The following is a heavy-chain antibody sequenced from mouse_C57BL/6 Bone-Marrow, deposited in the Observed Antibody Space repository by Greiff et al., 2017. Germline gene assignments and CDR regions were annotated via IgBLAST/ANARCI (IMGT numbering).Heavy chain of an antibody. D-gene: IGHD1-1*01. J-gene: IGHJ4*01. CDR2: ISNLAYSI. CDR3: ARRDGSSSWYAMDY. V-gene: IGHV5-15*01. Sequence: EVKLVESGGGLVQPGGSLKLSCAASGFTFSDYGMAWVRQAPRKGPEWVAFISNLAYSIYYADTVTGRFTISRENAKNTLYLEMSSLRSEDTAMDYCARRDGSSSWYAMDYWGQGTSVTVSS. CDR1: GFTFSDYG.